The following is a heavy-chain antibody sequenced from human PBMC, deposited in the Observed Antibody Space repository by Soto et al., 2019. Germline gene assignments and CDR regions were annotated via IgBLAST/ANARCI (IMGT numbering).Heavy chain of an antibody. CDR1: GASISGHF. Sequence: PSETLSLTCTVSGASISGHFWSWIRQPPGQGLEWIGGIYSTGNTYYNPSLNSQVTISVDTSKNQFSLNVISVTAADTAVYYCRRSSRYSTDVWGQGTTVTVSS. J-gene: IGHJ6*02. CDR2: IYSTGNT. CDR3: RRSSRYSTDV. D-gene: IGHD6-13*01. V-gene: IGHV4-4*08.